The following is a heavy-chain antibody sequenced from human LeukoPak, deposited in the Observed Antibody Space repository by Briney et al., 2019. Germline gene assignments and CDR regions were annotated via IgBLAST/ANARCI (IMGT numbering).Heavy chain of an antibody. CDR3: ARDRTTGTSGVWFDP. Sequence: ASVKVSCKASGGTFSSYAISWVRQAPGQGLEWMGRIIPIFGTANYAQKFQGRVTITTDKSTSTAYMELSSLRSEDTAVYYCARDRTTGTSGVWFDPWGQGTLVTVSS. CDR2: IIPIFGTA. V-gene: IGHV1-69*05. J-gene: IGHJ5*02. D-gene: IGHD1-1*01. CDR1: GGTFSSYA.